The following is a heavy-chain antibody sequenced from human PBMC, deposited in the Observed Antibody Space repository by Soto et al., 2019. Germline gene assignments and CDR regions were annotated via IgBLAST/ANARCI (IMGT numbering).Heavy chain of an antibody. J-gene: IGHJ6*02. D-gene: IGHD5-12*01. CDR1: GYSFTSYW. Sequence: GESLKISCKGSGYSFTSYWISWVRQMPGKGLEWMGRIDPSDSYTNYSPSFQGHVTISADKSISTAYLQWSSLRAEDTAVYYCARDPNIVATMGSIYYYYGMDVWGQGTTVTVSS. CDR3: ARDPNIVATMGSIYYYYGMDV. V-gene: IGHV5-10-1*01. CDR2: IDPSDSYT.